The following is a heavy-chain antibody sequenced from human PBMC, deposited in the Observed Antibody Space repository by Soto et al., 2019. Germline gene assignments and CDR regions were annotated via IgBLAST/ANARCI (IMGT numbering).Heavy chain of an antibody. CDR3: ARVGPWVPYYYDSSPYTFENWFDP. J-gene: IGHJ5*02. V-gene: IGHV4-38-2*01. CDR2: IYHGGST. CDR1: GYSISSGYY. Sequence: SETLSLTCAVSGYSISSGYYWGWLRQPPGKGLEWIGCIYHGGSTYYNPSLNSRVTLSMDMTNNHVSLILNSVTAADTAVYYCARVGPWVPYYYDSSPYTFENWFDPWGQGTLVTVSS. D-gene: IGHD3-22*01.